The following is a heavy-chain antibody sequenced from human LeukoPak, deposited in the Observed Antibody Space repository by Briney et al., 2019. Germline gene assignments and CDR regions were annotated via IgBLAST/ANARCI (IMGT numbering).Heavy chain of an antibody. J-gene: IGHJ3*02. CDR3: AIDSEWELANLRDDHDAFDI. V-gene: IGHV3-15*01. D-gene: IGHD1-26*01. CDR1: TFTFKNGW. Sequence: GGSLRLSCVASTFTFKNGWMNWVRQAPGKGLEWVGRIKRRTDGGTTDYAAPVKGRFLISRDDSLNTLYLQMNSLKTEDTGESYCAIDSEWELANLRDDHDAFDIWGQGTRVTVSS. CDR2: IKRRTDGGTT.